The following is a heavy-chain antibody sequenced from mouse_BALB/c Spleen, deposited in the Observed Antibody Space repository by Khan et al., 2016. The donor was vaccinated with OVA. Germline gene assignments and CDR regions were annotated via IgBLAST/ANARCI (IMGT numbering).Heavy chain of an antibody. CDR1: GYIFTSYW. J-gene: IGHJ2*01. V-gene: IGHV1-76*01. Sequence: QVQLKESGAELVRPGASVKLSCKTSGYIFTSYWIYWVKQRSGQGLEWIARIYPGTNYTYYNEKLKDKATLTVDKSSSTAYMQLSSLTYEDSAVYFWAREEAWYYFDYWGQGTALTVSS. D-gene: IGHD3-2*02. CDR2: IYPGTNYT. CDR3: AREEAWYYFDY.